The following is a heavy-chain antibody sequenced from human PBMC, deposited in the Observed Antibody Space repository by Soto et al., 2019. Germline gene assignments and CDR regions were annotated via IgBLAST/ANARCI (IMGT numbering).Heavy chain of an antibody. D-gene: IGHD3-3*01. J-gene: IGHJ4*02. CDR2: IRSKTNNYAT. CDR1: GFTFSGSA. Sequence: EVQLVESGGGLVQPGGSLKVSCAASGFTFSGSAMHWVRQASGKGLEWVGRIRSKTNNYATAYAASVRGRFTICRDDSERMVSMQMIRLKIENMAVYYCASPRSTWYYDYWGQGTLVTVSS. V-gene: IGHV3-73*02. CDR3: ASPRSTWYYDY.